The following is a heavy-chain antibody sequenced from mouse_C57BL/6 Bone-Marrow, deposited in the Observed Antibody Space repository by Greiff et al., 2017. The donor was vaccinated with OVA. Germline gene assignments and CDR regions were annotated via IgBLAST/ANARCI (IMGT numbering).Heavy chain of an antibody. CDR1: GYTFTSYW. D-gene: IGHD1-1*01. Sequence: VQLQQPGAELVKPGASVKMSCKASGYTFTSYWITWVKQRPGQGLEWIGDIYPGSGSTNYNEKFKSKATLTVDTSSSTAYMQLSSLTSEDSAVYYCARGNLLLRPRTMDYWGQGTSVTVSS. V-gene: IGHV1-55*01. CDR3: ARGNLLLRPRTMDY. CDR2: IYPGSGST. J-gene: IGHJ4*01.